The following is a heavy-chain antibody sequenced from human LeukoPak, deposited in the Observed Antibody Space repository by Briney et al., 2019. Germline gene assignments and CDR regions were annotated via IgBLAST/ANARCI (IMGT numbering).Heavy chain of an antibody. J-gene: IGHJ5*02. CDR2: INPNSGGT. CDR3: ARDPGEQPNWFDP. CDR1: GYTFTGYY. Sequence: GASVKVSCKASGYTFTGYYMHWVRQAPGQGLEWMGWINPNSGGTNYAQKFQGRVTMTRDTSIITAYMELSRLRSDDTAVYYCARDPGEQPNWFDPWGQGTLVTVSS. V-gene: IGHV1-2*02. D-gene: IGHD7-27*01.